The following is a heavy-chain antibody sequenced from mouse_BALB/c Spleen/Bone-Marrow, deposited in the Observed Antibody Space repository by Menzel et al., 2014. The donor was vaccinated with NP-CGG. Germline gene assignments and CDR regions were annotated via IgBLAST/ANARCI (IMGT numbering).Heavy chain of an antibody. J-gene: IGHJ2*01. V-gene: IGHV7-3*02. CDR1: GFTFTDYY. CDR3: ARDMGLLRFDY. CDR2: IRNKANGYTT. D-gene: IGHD2-3*01. Sequence: EVKLMESGGGLVQPGGSLRLSCATSGFTFTDYYMSWVRQPPGKALEWLTFIRNKANGYTTEYSASVKGRFAISRDNSQSILYLQVNTLRAEDSATYYCARDMGLLRFDYWGQGTTLTVSS.